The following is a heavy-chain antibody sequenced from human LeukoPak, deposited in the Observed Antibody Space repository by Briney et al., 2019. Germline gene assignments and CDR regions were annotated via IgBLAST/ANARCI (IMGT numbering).Heavy chain of an antibody. Sequence: GGSLRLSCAASGLSFSSYGMHWVRQAPGKGLEWVAFIQYDGSNKFYADSVKGRFTISRDNSKNTLYLQMNSLRAEDTAVYYCAKDEGYCSGGSCLFSTFDYWGQGTLVTVSS. J-gene: IGHJ4*02. CDR2: IQYDGSNK. CDR1: GLSFSSYG. CDR3: AKDEGYCSGGSCLFSTFDY. V-gene: IGHV3-30*02. D-gene: IGHD2-15*01.